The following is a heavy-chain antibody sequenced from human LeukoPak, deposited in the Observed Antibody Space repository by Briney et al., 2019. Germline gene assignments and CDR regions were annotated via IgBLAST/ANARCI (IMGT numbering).Heavy chain of an antibody. CDR1: GYTFTGYY. CDR3: ARDVAYYYDSSGPIDY. Sequence: ASVKVSCKASGYTFTGYYMHWVRQAPGQGLEWMGWINPNSGGTNYAQKFEGRVTMTRDTSNSTAYMELSRLRSDDTAVYYCARDVAYYYDSSGPIDYWGQGTLVTVSS. CDR2: INPNSGGT. D-gene: IGHD3-22*01. V-gene: IGHV1-2*02. J-gene: IGHJ4*02.